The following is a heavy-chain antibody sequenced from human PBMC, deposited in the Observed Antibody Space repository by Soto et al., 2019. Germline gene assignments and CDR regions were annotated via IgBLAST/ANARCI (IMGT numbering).Heavy chain of an antibody. Sequence: QVQLVESGGGVAQSGRSPRLSCAASGFVFRNYAMHWVRQAPGKGLEWVAVISYDGSNKYYADSVKCRFTISRDNPKNTLYLQLDTLTPEDTAIYYCAREEYGQYYFDFWGQGTRVTVSS. J-gene: IGHJ4*02. CDR1: GFVFRNYA. CDR3: AREEYGQYYFDF. V-gene: IGHV3-30*04. D-gene: IGHD3-10*01. CDR2: ISYDGSNK.